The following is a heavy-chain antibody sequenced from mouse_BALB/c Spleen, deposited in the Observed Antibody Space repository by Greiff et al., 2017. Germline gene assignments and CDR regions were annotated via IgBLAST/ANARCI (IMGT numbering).Heavy chain of an antibody. D-gene: IGHD1-1*01. Sequence: VKVVESGPGLVAPSQSLSITCTVSGFSLTSYGVHWVRQPPGKGLEWLGVIWAGGSTNYNSALMSRLSISKDNSKSQVFLKMNSLQTDDTAMYYCARGHPNYYGSPYYFDYWGQGTTLTVSS. CDR1: GFSLTSYG. V-gene: IGHV2-9*02. CDR2: IWAGGST. J-gene: IGHJ2*01. CDR3: ARGHPNYYGSPYYFDY.